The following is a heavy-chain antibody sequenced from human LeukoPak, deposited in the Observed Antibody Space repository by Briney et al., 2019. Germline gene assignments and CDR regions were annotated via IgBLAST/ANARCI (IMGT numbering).Heavy chain of an antibody. CDR2: IYYSGST. J-gene: IGHJ2*01. CDR3: ARRAGSSSNWYFDL. D-gene: IGHD6-6*01. CDR1: GGSISSDY. Sequence: SETLSLTCTVSGGSISSDYWSWIRQPPGKGLEWIGYIYYSGSTNYNPSLKIRVTISVDTSKNQFSLKLSSVTAADTAVYYCARRAGSSSNWYFDLWGRGTLVTVSS. V-gene: IGHV4-59*08.